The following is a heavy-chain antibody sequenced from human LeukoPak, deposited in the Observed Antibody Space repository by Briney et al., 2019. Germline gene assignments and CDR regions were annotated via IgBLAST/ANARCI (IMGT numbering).Heavy chain of an antibody. D-gene: IGHD1-26*01. Sequence: SVKVSCKASGGTFSRHAISWVRQAPGQGPDWMGGIIPLFGSVKYAQTFQDRVRITTDESTNTAYLDLSSLRSDDTAVYYCARGEWELLNGFDSWGQGTLVTVSS. CDR1: GGTFSRHA. CDR3: ARGEWELLNGFDS. CDR2: IIPLFGSV. V-gene: IGHV1-69*05. J-gene: IGHJ4*02.